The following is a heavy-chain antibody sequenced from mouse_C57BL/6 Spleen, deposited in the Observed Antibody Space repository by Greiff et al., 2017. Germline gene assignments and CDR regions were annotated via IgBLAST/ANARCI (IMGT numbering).Heavy chain of an antibody. CDR1: GYTFTSYW. CDR2: INPSNGGN. J-gene: IGHJ3*01. Sequence: QVQLQQPGTELVKPGASVKLSCKASGYTFTSYWMHWVKQRPGKGLEWIGNINPSNGGNNYDEKFKSKATLTVDKSSSTAYMQLSSLTSEDSAVYDCARSSDGYSLAYWGQGTLVTVSA. D-gene: IGHD2-3*01. CDR3: ARSSDGYSLAY. V-gene: IGHV1-53*01.